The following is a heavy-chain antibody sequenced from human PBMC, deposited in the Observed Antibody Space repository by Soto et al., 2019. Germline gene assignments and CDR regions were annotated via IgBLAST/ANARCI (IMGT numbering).Heavy chain of an antibody. D-gene: IGHD1-7*01. Sequence: GGSLRLSCAASGFTFSSYEMNWVRQAPGKGLEWVSYISSSGSTIYYADSVKGRFTISRDNAKNSLYLQMNSLRAEDTAVYYCARDDFRGGLELPDYYYYGMDVWGQGTTVTVSS. CDR3: ARDDFRGGLELPDYYYYGMDV. CDR1: GFTFSSYE. CDR2: ISSSGSTI. V-gene: IGHV3-48*03. J-gene: IGHJ6*02.